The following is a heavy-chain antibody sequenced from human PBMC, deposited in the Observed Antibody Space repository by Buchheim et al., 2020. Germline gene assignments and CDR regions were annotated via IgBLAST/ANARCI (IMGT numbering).Heavy chain of an antibody. J-gene: IGHJ4*02. V-gene: IGHV3-74*01. CDR3: TTGALAES. CDR2: IKSDGSDT. D-gene: IGHD1-14*01. Sequence: EVQLVESGGDLVQPGGSLRLSCAASGFTFSTYWMQWVRQAPGKGLVWVSRIKSDGSDTTYADSAKGRFTTSRDNAKNTLYLQMNSLRAEDTAVYYCTTGALAESWGQGTL. CDR1: GFTFSTYW.